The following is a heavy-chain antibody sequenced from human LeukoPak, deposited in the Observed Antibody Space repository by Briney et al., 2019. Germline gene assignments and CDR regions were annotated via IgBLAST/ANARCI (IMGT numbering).Heavy chain of an antibody. D-gene: IGHD3-22*01. Sequence: GGSLRLSCTTSGFTFADYAVSWFRQAPGKGLEWSGFIRGKPYTGTTQYASSVKGRFTISRDDSKSIAYLQMNSLKTEDTAVYYCTRETITMIGNDFDYWGQGTLVTVSS. CDR1: GFTFADYA. V-gene: IGHV3-49*03. CDR2: IRGKPYTGTT. CDR3: TRETITMIGNDFDY. J-gene: IGHJ4*02.